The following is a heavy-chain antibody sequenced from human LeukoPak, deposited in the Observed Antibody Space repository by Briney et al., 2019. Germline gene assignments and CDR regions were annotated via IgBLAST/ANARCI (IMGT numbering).Heavy chain of an antibody. CDR1: TFTFRNYW. CDR2: IKEDGSEK. V-gene: IGHV3-7*03. CDR3: GRDLGGRSGY. Sequence: GGSLRLSCAASTFTFRNYWMSWVRQAPGKGLEWVANIKEDGSEKDYVDSVKGRFTISRDNAKNTLYLQMNSLRAEDTAVYYCGRDLGGRSGYWGQGTLVTVSS. J-gene: IGHJ4*02. D-gene: IGHD1-26*01.